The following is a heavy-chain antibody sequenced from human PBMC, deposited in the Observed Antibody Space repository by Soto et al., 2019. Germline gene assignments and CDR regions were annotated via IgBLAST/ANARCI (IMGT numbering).Heavy chain of an antibody. CDR2: ISYDGSNK. CDR3: AKDPGIAAAGRVNWFDP. V-gene: IGHV3-30*18. Sequence: QVQLVESGGGVVQPGRSPRLSCAASGFTFSSYGMHWVRQAPGKGLEWVAVISYDGSNKYYADSVKGRFTISRDNSKNTLYLQMNSLRAEDTAVYYCAKDPGIAAAGRVNWFDPWGQGTLVTVSS. CDR1: GFTFSSYG. D-gene: IGHD6-13*01. J-gene: IGHJ5*02.